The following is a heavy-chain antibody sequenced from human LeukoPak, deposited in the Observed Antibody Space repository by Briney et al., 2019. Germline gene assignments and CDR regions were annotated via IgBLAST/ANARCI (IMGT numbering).Heavy chain of an antibody. CDR3: ARGYYYDSGPFDY. J-gene: IGHJ4*02. V-gene: IGHV3-21*01. D-gene: IGHD3-22*01. CDR1: GFTFSSYS. Sequence: GGSLRLSCVASGFTFSSYSMNWVRQAPGKGLEWVSSISSSSNYIYYADSVKGRFTISRDNAKNSLYLQMNSLRAEDTAVYYCARGYYYDSGPFDYWGQGTLVTVSS. CDR2: ISSSSNYI.